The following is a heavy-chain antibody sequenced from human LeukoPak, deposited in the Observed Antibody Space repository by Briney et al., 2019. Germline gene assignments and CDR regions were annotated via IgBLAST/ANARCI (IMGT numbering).Heavy chain of an antibody. CDR3: AKYYYDSGGRGNDAFDV. V-gene: IGHV3-23*01. D-gene: IGHD3-22*01. Sequence: GGSLRLSCAASGFTFSSYAMSWVRQAPGKGLEWVSAISGSGGSTYYADSVKGRFTISRDNSKNTLYLQMSSLRAEDTATFYCAKYYYDSGGRGNDAFDVWGQGTLVTVSS. CDR2: ISGSGGST. CDR1: GFTFSSYA. J-gene: IGHJ3*01.